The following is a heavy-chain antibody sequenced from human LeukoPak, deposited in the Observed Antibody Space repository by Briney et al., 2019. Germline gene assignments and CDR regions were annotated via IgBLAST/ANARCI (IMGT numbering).Heavy chain of an antibody. V-gene: IGHV4-30-4*08. J-gene: IGHJ5*02. CDR1: GGSISSGDYY. CDR2: IYYSGST. Sequence: SETLSLTCTVSGGSISSGDYYWSWIRQPPGKGLEWIGYIYYSGSTYYNPSLKSRVTISVDTSKNQFSLKLSSVTAADTAVYYCARGRAAAFPGLYNWFDPWGQGTLVTVSS. CDR3: ARGRAAAFPGLYNWFDP. D-gene: IGHD2-2*01.